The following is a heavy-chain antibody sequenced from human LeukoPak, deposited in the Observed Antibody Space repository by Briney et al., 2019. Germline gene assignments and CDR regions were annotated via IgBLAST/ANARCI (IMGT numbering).Heavy chain of an antibody. CDR2: ISGSGGST. CDR1: GFTFSSYA. Sequence: PGGSLRLSCAASGFTFSSYAMSWVRQAPGKGLEWVSAISGSGGSTYYADSVKGRFTISRDNAKNTLYLQMNNLRVEDTAVYYCARDRFCTTDRCSDYWGQGTLVTVSS. V-gene: IGHV3-23*01. CDR3: ARDRFCTTDRCSDY. J-gene: IGHJ4*02. D-gene: IGHD2-8*01.